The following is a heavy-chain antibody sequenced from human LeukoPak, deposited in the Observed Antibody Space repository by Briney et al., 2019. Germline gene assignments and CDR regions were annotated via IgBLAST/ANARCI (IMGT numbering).Heavy chain of an antibody. Sequence: PGGSLRLSCAASGLTFSSYAMHWVRQAPGKGLEWVAVISYDGSNKYYADSVKGRFTISRDNSKNTLYLQMNSLRAKDTAVYYCARGKFGGVSYFFDYWGQGTLVTVSS. V-gene: IGHV3-30*04. D-gene: IGHD3-16*01. CDR1: GLTFSSYA. J-gene: IGHJ4*02. CDR2: ISYDGSNK. CDR3: ARGKFGGVSYFFDY.